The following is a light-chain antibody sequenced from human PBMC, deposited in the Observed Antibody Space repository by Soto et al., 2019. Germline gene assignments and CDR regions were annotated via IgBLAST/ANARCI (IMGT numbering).Light chain of an antibody. V-gene: IGKV1-27*01. CDR1: QDIADY. CDR3: QSYNSAPWT. J-gene: IGKJ1*01. CDR2: AAS. Sequence: DIQMTQSPSSLSASVGDRVTITCRASQDIADYLAWYQQKPGQVPNLLIYAASTLQSGVPSRFTGSGSGTDFTLTSTGLQPEDFATYYCQSYNSAPWTVGRGTKVEF.